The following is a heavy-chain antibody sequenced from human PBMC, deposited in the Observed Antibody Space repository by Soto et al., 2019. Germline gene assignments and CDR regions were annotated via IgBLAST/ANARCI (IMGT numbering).Heavy chain of an antibody. CDR3: AKGRYDFWSPYYFDS. J-gene: IGHJ4*02. CDR2: ITWNSRVL. CDR1: GLNFDDFA. V-gene: IGHV3-9*01. D-gene: IGHD3-3*01. Sequence: EVQLVESGGRLVQPGRSLRLSCVGTGLNFDDFAMHWVRQAPGKGLEWVSGITWNSRVLAYADSVKGRFTITRDNAKNSLYLQMDSLRDEDTALYYCAKGRYDFWSPYYFDSWGQGTLVTVSS.